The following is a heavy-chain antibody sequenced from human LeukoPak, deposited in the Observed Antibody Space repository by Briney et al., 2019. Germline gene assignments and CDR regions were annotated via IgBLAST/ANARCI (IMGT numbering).Heavy chain of an antibody. V-gene: IGHV1-46*01. Sequence: GASVKVSCKASGYTSTSYYMHWVRQAPGQGLEWMGIINPSGGSTSYAQKFQGRVTMTRDMSTSTVYMELSSLRSEDTAVYYCARVPRTPFRYDSSGYYSYYFDYWGQGTLVTVSS. CDR1: GYTSTSYY. J-gene: IGHJ4*02. CDR3: ARVPRTPFRYDSSGYYSYYFDY. CDR2: INPSGGST. D-gene: IGHD3-22*01.